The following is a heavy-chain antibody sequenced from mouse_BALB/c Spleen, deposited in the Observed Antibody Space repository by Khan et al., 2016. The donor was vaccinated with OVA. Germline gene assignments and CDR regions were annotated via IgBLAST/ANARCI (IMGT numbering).Heavy chain of an antibody. CDR3: ARGNYYGYAMDY. J-gene: IGHJ4*01. Sequence: EVQLQESGPGLVKPSQSLSLTCTVTGYSITSNYAWNWIRQFPGNKLEWMGYISYSGRTSYIPSLNSRISIYRDTSKNQFFLQLNSVTTEDTATYYCARGNYYGYAMDYWGQGTSVTVSS. CDR1: GYSITSNYA. V-gene: IGHV3-2*02. D-gene: IGHD1-1*01. CDR2: ISYSGRT.